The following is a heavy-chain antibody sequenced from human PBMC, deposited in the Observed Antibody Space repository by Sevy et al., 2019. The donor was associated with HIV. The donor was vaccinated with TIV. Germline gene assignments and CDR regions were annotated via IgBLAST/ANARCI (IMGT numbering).Heavy chain of an antibody. J-gene: IGHJ6*02. CDR2: INPNSGGT. V-gene: IGHV1-2*02. CDR3: ASVRVGYCSSTSCRSYYYYGMDV. CDR1: GYTFTGYY. Sequence: ASVKVSCKASGYTFTGYYMHWVRQAPGQGLEWMGWINPNSGGTNYAQKFQGRVTMTRDTSISTAYMELSRLRSDDTAVYCCASVRVGYCSSTSCRSYYYYGMDVWGQGTTVTVSS. D-gene: IGHD2-2*03.